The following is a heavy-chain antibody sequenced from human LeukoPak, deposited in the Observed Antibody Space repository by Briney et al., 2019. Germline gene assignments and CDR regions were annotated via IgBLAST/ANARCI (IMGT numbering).Heavy chain of an antibody. Sequence: GGSLRLSCAASGFTFSDYYMGWIRQAPGKGLEWVSYITNNNRAIFYAGSLEGRFTIFRDNAKNSLYLQMNSLRPEDTAVYYCARALADNRGYYLGFDYWGRGTLVTVSS. CDR2: ITNNNRAI. CDR1: GFTFSDYY. D-gene: IGHD3-22*01. J-gene: IGHJ4*02. V-gene: IGHV3-11*04. CDR3: ARALADNRGYYLGFDY.